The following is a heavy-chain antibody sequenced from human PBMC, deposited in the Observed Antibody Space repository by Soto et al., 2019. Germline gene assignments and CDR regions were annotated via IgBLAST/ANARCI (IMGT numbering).Heavy chain of an antibody. J-gene: IGHJ4*02. V-gene: IGHV1-18*01. CDR2: ISAYNGNT. CDR1: GYTFTSYG. Sequence: ASVKVSCKASGYTFTSYGISWVRQAPGQGLEWMGWISAYNGNTNYAQKLQGRVTMTTDTSTSTAYMELRSLRSDDTAVYYCARLYSSRWYGDYWGQGPLVTVSS. D-gene: IGHD6-13*01. CDR3: ARLYSSRWYGDY.